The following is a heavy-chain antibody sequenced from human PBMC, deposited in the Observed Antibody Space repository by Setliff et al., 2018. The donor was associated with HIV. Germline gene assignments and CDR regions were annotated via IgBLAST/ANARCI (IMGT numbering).Heavy chain of an antibody. Sequence: PSETLSLTCTVSGGSISSYYWSWIRQPPGKGLEWIGYIYTSGSTNYNPSLKSRVTISIDTSKNQFSLRLRSVTAADTAVYFCARLGYVTFDFDYWGQGTLVTVSS. CDR3: ARLGYVTFDFDY. CDR2: IYTSGST. CDR1: GGSISSYY. V-gene: IGHV4-4*09. J-gene: IGHJ4*02. D-gene: IGHD3-16*01.